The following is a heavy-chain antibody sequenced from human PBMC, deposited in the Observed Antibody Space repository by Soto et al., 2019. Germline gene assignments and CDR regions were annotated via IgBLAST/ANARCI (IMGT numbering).Heavy chain of an antibody. D-gene: IGHD3-10*01. Sequence: EVRLVESGGGLVKSGGSLRLSCAASGFTFSSYTMNWVRQAPGRGLEWVSNINSIGTYLWYADSVQGRFTISRDNAKNSLYLQMNSLRAEETAVYSCARVGITFMRRRIRGDHSGLDVWRQGTTVTVSS. CDR3: ARVGITFMRRRIRGDHSGLDV. CDR1: GFTFSSYT. CDR2: INSIGTYL. J-gene: IGHJ6*01. V-gene: IGHV3-21*01.